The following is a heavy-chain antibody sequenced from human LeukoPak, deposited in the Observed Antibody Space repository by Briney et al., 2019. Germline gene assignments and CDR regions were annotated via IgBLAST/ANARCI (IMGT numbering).Heavy chain of an antibody. D-gene: IGHD4-23*01. J-gene: IGHJ4*02. CDR1: GYSFTSYW. CDR3: ARHSLRSTVVMFIDY. Sequence: GESLKISCKGSGYSFTSYWIGWVRQMPGKGLEWMGIIYPGDSDTRYSPSFQGQVTISADKSISTAYLQWSSLKASDTAMYYCARHSLRSTVVMFIDYWGQGTLVTVSS. V-gene: IGHV5-51*01. CDR2: IYPGDSDT.